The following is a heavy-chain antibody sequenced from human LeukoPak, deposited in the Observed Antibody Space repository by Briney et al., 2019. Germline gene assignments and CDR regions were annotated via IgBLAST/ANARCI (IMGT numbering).Heavy chain of an antibody. Sequence: GGSLRLSCAASGFTFSSYAMSWVRQAPGKGLEWVSGISGRGGSTYYADSVKGRFTISRDNSKNTLYLQMNSPRAEDTAVYYCARDPRYGSGSYSNYWGQGTLVTVSS. CDR3: ARDPRYGSGSYSNY. V-gene: IGHV3-23*01. CDR2: ISGRGGST. J-gene: IGHJ4*02. CDR1: GFTFSSYA. D-gene: IGHD3-10*01.